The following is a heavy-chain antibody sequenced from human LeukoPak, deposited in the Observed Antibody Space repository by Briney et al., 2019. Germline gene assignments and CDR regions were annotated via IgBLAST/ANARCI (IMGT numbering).Heavy chain of an antibody. D-gene: IGHD3-10*01. Sequence: GGAVKLPCPASGFTFSHLAMAWVPQAPGRGLDWVADITCSDHSTLFPHSVKGRFTISRDNSKNTLYLQMNSLRSEDAAVYFCARDSGFSGAQRGEFWGHGPLILVSA. CDR2: ITCSDHST. J-gene: IGHJ4*01. CDR1: GFTFSHLA. CDR3: ARDSGFSGAQRGEF. V-gene: IGHV3-23*01.